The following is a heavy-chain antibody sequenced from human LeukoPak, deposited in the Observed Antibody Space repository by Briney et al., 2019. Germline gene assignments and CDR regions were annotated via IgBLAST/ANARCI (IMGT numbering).Heavy chain of an antibody. D-gene: IGHD3-9*01. V-gene: IGHV4-34*01. CDR2: INHSGST. J-gene: IGHJ4*02. CDR3: AKLDPRYFDWLLFDY. CDR1: GGSFSGYY. Sequence: SETLSLTCAVYGGSFSGYYWSWIRQPPGKGLEWIGEINHSGSTNYNPSLKSRVTISVDTSKNQFSLKLSSVTAADTAVYYCAKLDPRYFDWLLFDYWGQGTLVTVSS.